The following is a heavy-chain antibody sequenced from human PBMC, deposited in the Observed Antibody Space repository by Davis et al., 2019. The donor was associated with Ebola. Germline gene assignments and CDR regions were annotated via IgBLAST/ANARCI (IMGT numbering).Heavy chain of an antibody. Sequence: AASVKVSCKASGYTFSSYGISWVRQAPGQGLEWMGWISAYNGNTNYAQILQGRVNMTTDTSTGQAYMELRSLRSDDTAVYFCARTSIVGTSTTASDIWGQGTMVTVSS. CDR1: GYTFSSYG. V-gene: IGHV1-18*01. J-gene: IGHJ3*02. CDR2: ISAYNGNT. D-gene: IGHD1-26*01. CDR3: ARTSIVGTSTTASDI.